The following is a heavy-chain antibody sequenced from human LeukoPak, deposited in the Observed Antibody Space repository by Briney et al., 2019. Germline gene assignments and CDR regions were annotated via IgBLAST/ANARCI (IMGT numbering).Heavy chain of an antibody. CDR1: GFTFSSYG. Sequence: GGSLRLSCAASGFTFSSYGMHWVRQAPGKGLEWVAFIRYDGSNKYYADSVKGRFTISRDNSKNTLYLQMNSLRAEDTAVYYCAKPGYCSSTSCYLGWFDPWGQGTLVTVSS. CDR3: AKPGYCSSTSCYLGWFDP. D-gene: IGHD2-2*01. V-gene: IGHV3-30*02. J-gene: IGHJ5*02. CDR2: IRYDGSNK.